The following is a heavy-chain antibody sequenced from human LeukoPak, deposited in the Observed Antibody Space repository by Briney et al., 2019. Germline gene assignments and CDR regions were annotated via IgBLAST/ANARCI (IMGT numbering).Heavy chain of an antibody. CDR2: IKSKANGGTT. CDR1: GFTFSNAW. Sequence: PGGSLRLSCAASGFTFSNAWMTWVRQAPGKGLEWVGRIKSKANGGTTDYAEAVEGRFTISRDDSKNTLDLQMNSLKTEDTAVYYCATDGDSSDYYFFDYWGQGTLVTVSA. J-gene: IGHJ4*02. D-gene: IGHD3-22*01. V-gene: IGHV3-15*01. CDR3: ATDGDSSDYYFFDY.